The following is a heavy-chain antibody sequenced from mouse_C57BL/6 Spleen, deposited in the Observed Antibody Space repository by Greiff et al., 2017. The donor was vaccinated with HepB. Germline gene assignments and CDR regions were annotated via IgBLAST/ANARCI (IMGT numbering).Heavy chain of an antibody. CDR1: GYSITSGYY. J-gene: IGHJ2*01. D-gene: IGHD4-1*01. CDR3: ATGSHHFDY. V-gene: IGHV3-6*01. Sequence: EVKLMESGPGLVKPSQSLSLTCSVTGYSITSGYYWNWIRQFPGNKLEWMGYISYDGSNNYNPSLKNRISITRDTSKNQFFLKLNSVTTEDTATYYCATGSHHFDYWGQGTTLTVSS. CDR2: ISYDGSN.